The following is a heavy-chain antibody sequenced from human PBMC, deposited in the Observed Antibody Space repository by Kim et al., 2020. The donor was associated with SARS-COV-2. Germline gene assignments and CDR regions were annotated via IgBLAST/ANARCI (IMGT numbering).Heavy chain of an antibody. CDR1: GGSFSGYY. D-gene: IGHD6-19*01. CDR3: ARGRRHSGWFLYYFDY. J-gene: IGHJ4*01. Sequence: SETLSLTCAVYGGSFSGYYWSWIRQPPGKGLEWIGEINHSGSTNYNPSLKSRVTISVDTSKNQFSLKLSSVTAADTAVYYCARGRRHSGWFLYYFDYWG. CDR2: INHSGST. V-gene: IGHV4-34*01.